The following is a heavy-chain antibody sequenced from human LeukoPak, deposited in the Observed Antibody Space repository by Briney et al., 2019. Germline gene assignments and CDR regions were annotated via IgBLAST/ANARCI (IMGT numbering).Heavy chain of an antibody. J-gene: IGHJ4*02. Sequence: SVKVSCKASGGTFSSYAISWVRQAPGQGLEWMGGIIPIFGTANYAQKFQGRVTITADKSTSTAYMELSSLRSEDTAVYYCARGGNYYGSGSYSFPFDYWGQGTLVTVSS. CDR2: IIPIFGTA. CDR3: ARGGNYYGSGSYSFPFDY. V-gene: IGHV1-69*06. D-gene: IGHD3-10*01. CDR1: GGTFSSYA.